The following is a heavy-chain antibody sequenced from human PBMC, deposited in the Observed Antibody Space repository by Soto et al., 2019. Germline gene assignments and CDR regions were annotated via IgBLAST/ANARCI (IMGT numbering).Heavy chain of an antibody. D-gene: IGHD3-3*01. CDR3: ARGVPYYDFWSGYYNPPYYYYMHV. CDR1: GGSISSYY. CDR2: IYYSGST. V-gene: IGHV4-59*01. Sequence: SDTLSLSCTVSGGSISSYYWSWIRQPPGKGLEWIGYIYYSGSTNYNPSLKSRVTISVDTSKNQFSLKLSSVTAADTAVYYCARGVPYYDFWSGYYNPPYYYYMHVWGKGTTVTVSS. J-gene: IGHJ6*03.